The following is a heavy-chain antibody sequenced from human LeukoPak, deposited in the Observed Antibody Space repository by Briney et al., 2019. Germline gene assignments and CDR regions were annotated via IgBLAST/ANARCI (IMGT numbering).Heavy chain of an antibody. CDR2: INPTGGST. J-gene: IGHJ5*02. Sequence: ASVKVSCKASGYTFTSYYMHWVRQAPGQGLEWMGLINPTGGSTGYAQKFQGRVTMTRDMSTSTDYMELSSLRSDDTAVYYCARGVPFNWFDPWGQGTLVTVSS. CDR1: GYTFTSYY. V-gene: IGHV1-46*01. CDR3: ARGVPFNWFDP.